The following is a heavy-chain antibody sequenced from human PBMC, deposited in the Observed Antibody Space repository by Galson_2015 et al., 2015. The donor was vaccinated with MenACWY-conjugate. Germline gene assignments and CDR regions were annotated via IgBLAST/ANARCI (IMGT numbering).Heavy chain of an antibody. CDR3: ARDRTAPSY. CDR1: GFTFSSYG. V-gene: IGHV3-21*01. Sequence: SLRLSCAASGFTFSSYGMNWVRQAPGKGLEWVSSISTSGNYVNYADSVKGRFTISRDNAKNSLFLQTNSLRAEDTAVYYCARDRTAPSYWGQGTLVTVSS. J-gene: IGHJ4*02. CDR2: ISTSGNYV.